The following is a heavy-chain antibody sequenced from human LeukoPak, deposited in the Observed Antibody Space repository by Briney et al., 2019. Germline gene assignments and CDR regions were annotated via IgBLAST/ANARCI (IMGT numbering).Heavy chain of an antibody. Sequence: GGSLRLSCAASGFTVSSNYMSWVRQAPGKGLEWVSVIYSGGSTYYADSVKGRFTISRDNSKNTLYLQMNSLRAEDTAVYYCARDRVTMVRGGRDASDIWGQGTMVTVSS. CDR1: GFTVSSNY. CDR2: IYSGGST. J-gene: IGHJ3*02. V-gene: IGHV3-66*01. D-gene: IGHD3-10*01. CDR3: ARDRVTMVRGGRDASDI.